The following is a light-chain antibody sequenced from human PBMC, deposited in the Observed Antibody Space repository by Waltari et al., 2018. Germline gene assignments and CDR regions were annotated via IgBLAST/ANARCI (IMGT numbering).Light chain of an antibody. J-gene: IGLJ3*02. Sequence: QSALSQSASMSGSPGQSITISCTGTSSDVGSDKLVSWYQQHPGQVPKLIIFEVNTRPSGVSNCFSGSNSGNTDSLTISGLQSEDEADYYCCSNASDITLVFGGGTKLTVL. CDR2: EVN. CDR1: SSDVGSDKL. CDR3: CSNASDITLV. V-gene: IGLV2-23*02.